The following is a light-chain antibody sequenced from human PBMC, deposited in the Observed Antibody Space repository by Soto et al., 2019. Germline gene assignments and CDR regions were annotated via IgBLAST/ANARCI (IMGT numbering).Light chain of an antibody. Sequence: EIVMTQSPATLSVSPGERVTLSCRASQSISSNLAWYLQKPGQAPRLLMFRTSSRATGFPARFSGSGSGTEFNLTISSLQSEDFGVYYCQQYNNWPRATFGGGTKVEIK. J-gene: IGKJ4*01. V-gene: IGKV3-15*01. CDR2: RTS. CDR3: QQYNNWPRAT. CDR1: QSISSN.